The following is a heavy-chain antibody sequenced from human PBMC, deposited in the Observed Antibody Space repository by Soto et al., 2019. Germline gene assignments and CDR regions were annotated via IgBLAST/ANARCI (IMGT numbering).Heavy chain of an antibody. J-gene: IGHJ4*02. CDR1: GFTFSSYA. Sequence: GGSLRLSCAASGFTFSSYAMSWVRQAPGKGLEWVSAISGSGGSTYYADSVKGQFTISRDNSKNTLYLQMNSLRAEDTAVYYCAKDYSRGGYGPFDYWGQGTLVTVSS. CDR3: AKDYSRGGYGPFDY. V-gene: IGHV3-23*01. D-gene: IGHD5-12*01. CDR2: ISGSGGST.